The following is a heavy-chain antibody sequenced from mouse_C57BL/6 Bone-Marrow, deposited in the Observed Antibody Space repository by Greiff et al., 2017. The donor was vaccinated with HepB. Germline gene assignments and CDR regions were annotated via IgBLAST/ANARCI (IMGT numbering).Heavy chain of an antibody. Sequence: EVQLQQSGAELVRPGASVKLSCTASGFNIKDDYMHWVKQRPEQGLEWIGWIDPENGDTEHASKFQGKATITADTSSKTAYLQLSSLTSEDTAVYYCTTGSNYVWFAYWGQGTLVTVSA. CDR3: TTGSNYVWFAY. CDR1: GFNIKDDY. J-gene: IGHJ3*01. V-gene: IGHV14-4*01. CDR2: IDPENGDT. D-gene: IGHD2-5*01.